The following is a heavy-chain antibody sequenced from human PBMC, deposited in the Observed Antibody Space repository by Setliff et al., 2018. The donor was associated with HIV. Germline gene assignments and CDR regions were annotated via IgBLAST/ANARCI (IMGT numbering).Heavy chain of an antibody. J-gene: IGHJ4*02. D-gene: IGHD6-25*01. CDR3: AASSGWQRGDY. CDR2: VYASGST. Sequence: SEILSLTCNFSCGSISDYYWSWIRQPAVKGLEWIGRVYASGSTNYNPSLKSRVTMSVDTSNNQFSLKLSSVTAAYTAVYYCAASSGWQRGDYWGQGILVTVSS. CDR1: CGSISDYY. V-gene: IGHV4-4*07.